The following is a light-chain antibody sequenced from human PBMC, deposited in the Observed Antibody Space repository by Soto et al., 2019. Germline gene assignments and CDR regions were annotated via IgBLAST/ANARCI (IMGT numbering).Light chain of an antibody. CDR2: DAS. Sequence: DIQMTQFPSTLTPSVGDMVAITCRSSRSISDCLAWYQQKPGKAPKLLIFDASTLKSGVSSRFSGSGSGTEFTLTITGLQPEDVETYYCLQYSSHSWTFGQGTKVDIK. CDR3: LQYSSHSWT. CDR1: RSISDC. J-gene: IGKJ1*01. V-gene: IGKV1-5*01.